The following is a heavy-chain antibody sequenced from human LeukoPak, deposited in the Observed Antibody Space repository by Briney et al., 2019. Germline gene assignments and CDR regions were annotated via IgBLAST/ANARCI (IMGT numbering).Heavy chain of an antibody. V-gene: IGHV3-74*01. CDR2: INGDGSST. D-gene: IGHD3-22*01. Sequence: PGGSLRLSCAASEFTFSSYWMHWVRQAPGKGLVWVSRINGDGSSTSYADSVKGRFTISRDNAKNTLYLQMNSLRAEDTAVYYCAKYTKDLYYDSSGSFDYWGQGTLVTVSS. CDR1: EFTFSSYW. CDR3: AKYTKDLYYDSSGSFDY. J-gene: IGHJ4*02.